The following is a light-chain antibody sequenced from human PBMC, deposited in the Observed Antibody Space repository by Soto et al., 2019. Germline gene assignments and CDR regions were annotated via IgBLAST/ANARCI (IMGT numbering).Light chain of an antibody. J-gene: IGLJ2*01. CDR3: QSYDSSLTVV. V-gene: IGLV1-40*01. Sequence: QSVLTQPPSVSGAPGQRVTISCTGSSSNIGAGYDVHWYQQFPGTTPKFLIYGNTNRPSGVPDRFSASKSGTSASLDITGLQAEAEAEYFCQSYDSSLTVVFGGGTKVTV. CDR2: GNT. CDR1: SSNIGAGYD.